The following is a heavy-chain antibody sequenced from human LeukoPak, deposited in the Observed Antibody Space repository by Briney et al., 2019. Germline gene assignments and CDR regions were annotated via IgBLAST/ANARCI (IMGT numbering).Heavy chain of an antibody. CDR3: ARGDYFDY. J-gene: IGHJ4*02. CDR1: GFIVSSNY. Sequence: PGGSLKLSCAASGFIVSSNYMSRVRQAPGKGLEWVSVIYSGGSTYYADSVKGRFTISRDNSKNTLYLQMNSLRAEDTAVYYCARGDYFDYWGQGTLVTVSS. V-gene: IGHV3-53*01. CDR2: IYSGGST.